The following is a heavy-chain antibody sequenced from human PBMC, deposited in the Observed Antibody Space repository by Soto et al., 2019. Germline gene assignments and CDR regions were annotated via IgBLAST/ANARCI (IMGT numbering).Heavy chain of an antibody. CDR2: ITSGSDSI. Sequence: EVQLVESGGGLVKPGGSPRLSCAASGFTFSSYTMNWVRQAPGKGLEWVSSITSGSDSIYYADSVKGRFTISRDNAEYALYLQMNSLRVDDTAVYYCARGSIAVAVGAMDAWGQGTTVTVSS. CDR1: GFTFSSYT. CDR3: ARGSIAVAVGAMDA. J-gene: IGHJ6*02. D-gene: IGHD6-19*01. V-gene: IGHV3-21*01.